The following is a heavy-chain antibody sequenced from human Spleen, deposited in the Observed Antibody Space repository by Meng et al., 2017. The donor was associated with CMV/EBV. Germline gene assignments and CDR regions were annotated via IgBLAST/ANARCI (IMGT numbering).Heavy chain of an antibody. J-gene: IGHJ4*02. D-gene: IGHD6-13*01. V-gene: IGHV3-30-3*01. Sequence: GGSLRLSCAASGFTFSSYAMSWVRQAPGKGLEWVAVISYDGSNKYYADSVKGRFTISRDNSKNTLYLQMNSLRAEDTAVYYCARAPIAAAGNDYWGQGTLVTVSS. CDR2: ISYDGSNK. CDR1: GFTFSSYA. CDR3: ARAPIAAAGNDY.